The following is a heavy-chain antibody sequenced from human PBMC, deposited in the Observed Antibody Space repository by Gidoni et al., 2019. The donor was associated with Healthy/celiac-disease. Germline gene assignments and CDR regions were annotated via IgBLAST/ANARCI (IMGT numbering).Heavy chain of an antibody. J-gene: IGHJ4*02. CDR3: ASDAPGYYSGGWYYQTWCDY. D-gene: IGHD6-19*01. Sequence: EVQLVESGGGLVKRGGSLRLSCAASGFTFSSYSMTWVRQAPGTGRELVSSISSSSSYIYYADSVKGRFTSSRDNAKNSLYLQMNSLRAEDTAVYYCASDAPGYYSGGWYYQTWCDYWGQGTLVIVSS. CDR1: GFTFSSYS. CDR2: ISSSSSYI. V-gene: IGHV3-21*01.